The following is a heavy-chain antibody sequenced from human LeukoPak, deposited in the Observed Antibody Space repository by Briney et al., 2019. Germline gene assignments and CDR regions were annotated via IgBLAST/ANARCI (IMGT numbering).Heavy chain of an antibody. Sequence: GGSLRLSCAASGFTVSSNYMSWVRQAPGNGLEWVSVIYSGGSTYYADSVKGRFTISRDNSKNTLYLQMNSLRAEDTAVYYCARDMTKLGYFDYWGQGTLVTVSS. CDR1: GFTVSSNY. CDR2: IYSGGST. V-gene: IGHV3-66*02. CDR3: ARDMTKLGYFDY. D-gene: IGHD7-27*01. J-gene: IGHJ4*02.